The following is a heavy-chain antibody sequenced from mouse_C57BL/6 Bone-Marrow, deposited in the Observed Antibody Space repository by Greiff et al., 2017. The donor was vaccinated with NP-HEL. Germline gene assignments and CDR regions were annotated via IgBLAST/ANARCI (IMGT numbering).Heavy chain of an antibody. CDR1: GYTFTSYW. D-gene: IGHD1-1*01. V-gene: IGHV1-74*01. CDR2: IHPSDSDT. J-gene: IGHJ1*03. CDR3: AIKVRGYGSSPYWYFDV. Sequence: QVQLQQPGAELVKPGASVKVSCKASGYTFTSYWMHWVKQRPGQGLEWIGRIHPSDSDTNYNQKFKGKATLTVDKSSSTAYMQLSSLTSEDSAVYYWAIKVRGYGSSPYWYFDVWGTGTTVTVSS.